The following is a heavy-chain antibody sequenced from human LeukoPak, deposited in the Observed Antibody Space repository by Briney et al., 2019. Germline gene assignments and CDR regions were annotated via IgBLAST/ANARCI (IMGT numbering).Heavy chain of an antibody. CDR2: ISGSGDAT. CDR1: RFAFTYG. Sequence: PGGSLRLSCVASRFAFTYGMSWVRQAPGKGLEWVSTISGSGDATYYAKSVKGRFTISRDNSKNTLYLQMNNLRDEDTAIYYCAKEDALKWEVVDYWGQGTLVTVSS. D-gene: IGHD1-26*01. J-gene: IGHJ4*02. CDR3: AKEDALKWEVVDY. V-gene: IGHV3-23*01.